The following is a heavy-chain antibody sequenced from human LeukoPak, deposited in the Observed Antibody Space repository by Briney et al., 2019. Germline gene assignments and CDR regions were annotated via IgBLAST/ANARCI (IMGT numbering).Heavy chain of an antibody. V-gene: IGHV3-11*01. D-gene: IGHD6-19*01. CDR3: GKGSLAVAATPLDF. J-gene: IGHJ4*02. Sequence: GGSLRLSCTASGFDFSNSFMSWVRQAPGKGLEWISYISSRSTTIYYADSVKGRFTISRDNGKNTVYLQMNNLRVDDTAVFYCGKGSLAVAATPLDFWGQGTPVTVSS. CDR2: ISSRSTTI. CDR1: GFDFSNSF.